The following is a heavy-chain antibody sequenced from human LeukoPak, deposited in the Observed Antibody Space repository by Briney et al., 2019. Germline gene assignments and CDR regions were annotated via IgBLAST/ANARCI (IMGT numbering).Heavy chain of an antibody. V-gene: IGHV3-48*01. CDR1: GFTFSTYN. J-gene: IGHJ4*02. D-gene: IGHD3-10*01. CDR3: AGTFYYGSGSYVLAGY. Sequence: PGGSLRLSCTASGFTFSTYNMNWVRQAPGKGLEWVSYISSSSSSICYADSVKGRFPISRDNAKNSLFLQMNSLRAEDTALYYCAGTFYYGSGSYVLAGYWGQGTLVTVSS. CDR2: ISSSSSSI.